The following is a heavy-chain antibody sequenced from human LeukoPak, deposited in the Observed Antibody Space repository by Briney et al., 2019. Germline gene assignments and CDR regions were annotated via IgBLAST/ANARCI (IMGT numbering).Heavy chain of an antibody. D-gene: IGHD6-13*01. J-gene: IGHJ6*02. CDR2: IRYDGSNK. Sequence: GGSLRLSCAASGFTFSSYGMHWVRQAPGKGLEWVAFIRYDGSNKYYADSVKGRFTISRDNSKNTLYLQMNSLRAEDTAVYYCVRGGSSSPNYYYGMDVWGQGTTVTVSS. V-gene: IGHV3-30*02. CDR1: GFTFSSYG. CDR3: VRGGSSSPNYYYGMDV.